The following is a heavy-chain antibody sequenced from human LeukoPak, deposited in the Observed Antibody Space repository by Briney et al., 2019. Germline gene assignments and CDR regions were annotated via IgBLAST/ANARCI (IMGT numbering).Heavy chain of an antibody. CDR1: GYSFTSYW. D-gene: IGHD3-22*01. Sequence: SGESLKISCKGSGYSFTSYWIGWVRQMPGKGLEWMGIIYPGDSDTRYSPSFQGQVTISADKSISTAYLQWSSLKASDTAMYYCARRRDSSGYYRSYYFDYWGQGTLVTVSS. V-gene: IGHV5-51*01. J-gene: IGHJ4*02. CDR2: IYPGDSDT. CDR3: ARRRDSSGYYRSYYFDY.